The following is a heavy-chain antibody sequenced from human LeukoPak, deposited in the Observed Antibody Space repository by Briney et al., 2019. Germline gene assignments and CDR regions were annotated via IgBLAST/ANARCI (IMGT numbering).Heavy chain of an antibody. CDR2: ISAYNGNT. V-gene: IGHV1-18*04. CDR1: GYTLTTYH. J-gene: IGHJ4*02. D-gene: IGHD2-8*02. CDR3: ASGPGAYFDY. Sequence: GASVKVSCRASGYTLTTYHISWVRQAPGQGLEWMGWISAYNGNTNYAQKLQGRVTLTMDTSTSTAYVELRSLRSDDTALYYCASGPGAYFDYWGLGTLVTVSS.